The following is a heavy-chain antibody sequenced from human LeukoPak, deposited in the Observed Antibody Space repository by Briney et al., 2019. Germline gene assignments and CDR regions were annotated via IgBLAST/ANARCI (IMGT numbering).Heavy chain of an antibody. J-gene: IGHJ5*02. Sequence: SETLSLTCTVSGGSISSYYWSWIRQPPGKGLEWIGYIYYSGSTNYNPSLKSRVTISVDTSKNQFSLKLSSVTAADTAVYYCARGTPFDPWGQGTLVTVSS. CDR2: IYYSGST. V-gene: IGHV4-59*01. D-gene: IGHD2-2*01. CDR3: ARGTPFDP. CDR1: GGSISSYY.